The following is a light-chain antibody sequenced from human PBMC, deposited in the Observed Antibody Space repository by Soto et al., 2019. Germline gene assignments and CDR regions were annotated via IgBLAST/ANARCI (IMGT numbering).Light chain of an antibody. CDR1: RSFSSSY. J-gene: IGKJ2*01. Sequence: EIVLTQSPDTLSLSPGERATLSCRASRSFSSSYLAWYQQTPGQAPRLLIYAASSRATGIPDRFSGSGSGTDFSLTISSLEPEDSAVYYCQQYGSSPPYTFGQGTKLEIK. CDR3: QQYGSSPPYT. V-gene: IGKV3-20*01. CDR2: AAS.